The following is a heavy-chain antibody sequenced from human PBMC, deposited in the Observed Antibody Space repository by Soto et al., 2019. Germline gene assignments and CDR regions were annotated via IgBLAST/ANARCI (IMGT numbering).Heavy chain of an antibody. CDR3: ARARGLYSGYDFALDY. CDR2: TYHSGNP. V-gene: IGHV4-30-2*01. J-gene: IGHJ4*02. CDR1: GDTISTGGYT. Sequence: SETLSLTCDVSGDTISTGGYTWAWIRQPPGKALEWIGHTYHSGNPYYNPSLKSRVIISVDRSKNQFSLKLSSVTAADTAVYYCARARGLYSGYDFALDYWGQGTLVTVSS. D-gene: IGHD5-12*01.